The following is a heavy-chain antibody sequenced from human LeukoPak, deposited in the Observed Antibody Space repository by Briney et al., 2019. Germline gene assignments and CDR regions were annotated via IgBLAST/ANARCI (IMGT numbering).Heavy chain of an antibody. Sequence: ASVKVSCKASGYTFTSYGISWVRQAPGQGLEWMGWISAYNGNTNYAQRLQGRVTMTTDTSTSTAYMELRSLRSDDTAVYYCARSYYDILTGYSGFFDYWGQGTLVTVSS. D-gene: IGHD3-9*01. CDR2: ISAYNGNT. J-gene: IGHJ4*02. CDR1: GYTFTSYG. CDR3: ARSYYDILTGYSGFFDY. V-gene: IGHV1-18*01.